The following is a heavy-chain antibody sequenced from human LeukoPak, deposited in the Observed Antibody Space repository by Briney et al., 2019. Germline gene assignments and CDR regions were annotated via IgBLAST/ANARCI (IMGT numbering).Heavy chain of an antibody. CDR3: ARQQISFFGVVQNWFDP. CDR2: INHSGSA. J-gene: IGHJ5*02. D-gene: IGHD3-3*01. CDR1: GGSFSGYY. Sequence: SETLSLTCAVYGGSFSGYYWSWIRQPPGKGLEWIGEINHSGSANYNPSLKSRVTISIDTSKNQFFLTLRSVTAADTAVYYSARQQISFFGVVQNWFDPWGQGTLVTVSS. V-gene: IGHV4-34*01.